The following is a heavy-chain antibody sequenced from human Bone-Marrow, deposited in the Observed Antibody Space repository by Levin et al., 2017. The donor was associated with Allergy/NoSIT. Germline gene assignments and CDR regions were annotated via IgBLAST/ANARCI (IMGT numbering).Heavy chain of an antibody. J-gene: IGHJ3*02. CDR2: IYHSGST. CDR3: ARRNSSWVVFAFDM. CDR1: GGSISSSNW. Sequence: SETLSLTCAVSGGSISSSNWWNWVRQSPGGGLEWIGEIYHSGSTNYNPSLKNRIFISVDKSRNQLSLRLNSVTAADTALYYCARRNSSWVVFAFDMWGQGTLVTVSS. D-gene: IGHD2-8*02. V-gene: IGHV4-4*02.